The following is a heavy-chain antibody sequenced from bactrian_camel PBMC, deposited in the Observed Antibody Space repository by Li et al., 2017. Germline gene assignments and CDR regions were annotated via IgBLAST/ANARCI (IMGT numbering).Heavy chain of an antibody. J-gene: IGHJ6*01. CDR3: AAVRSCPRGWVDRDGDFGY. CDR1: GYLANTYC. D-gene: IGHD5*01. Sequence: HVQLVESGGGSVQAGGSLRLSCASSGYLANTYCLAWFRQAPGKEREGVAGIYTGGGNTYYADSVKGQFTVSKDYAKNTLDLRMDSLKPEDTAVYFCAAVRSCPRGWVDRDGDFGYWGQGTQVTVS. V-gene: IGHV3S1*01. CDR2: IYTGGGNT.